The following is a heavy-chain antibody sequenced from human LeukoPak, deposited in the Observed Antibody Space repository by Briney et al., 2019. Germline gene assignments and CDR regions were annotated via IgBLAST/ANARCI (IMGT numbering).Heavy chain of an antibody. J-gene: IGHJ4*02. CDR3: AKDVEMATISLSYFDY. D-gene: IGHD5-24*01. V-gene: IGHV3-23*01. CDR1: GFTFSSYA. CDR2: ISGSGGST. Sequence: GGSLRLSCAASGFTFSSYAMSWVRQAPGKGLEWVSAISGSGGSTYYADSVKGRFTISRDNSKNTLYLQMNCLRAEDTAVYYCAKDVEMATISLSYFDYWGQGTLVTVSS.